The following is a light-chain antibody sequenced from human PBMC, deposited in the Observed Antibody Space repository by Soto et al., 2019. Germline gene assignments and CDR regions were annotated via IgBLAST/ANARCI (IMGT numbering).Light chain of an antibody. J-gene: IGKJ2*01. CDR2: GAS. V-gene: IGKV3-20*01. CDR1: QSVSSSY. CDR3: QQYGSSPQDT. Sequence: EIVLTQSPGTLSLSPRERATLSCRASQSVSSSYLAWYQQKPGQAPRLLIYGASSRATGIPDRFSGSGSGTDFTLTISRLEPEDFAVYYCQQYGSSPQDTFGQGTKLEIK.